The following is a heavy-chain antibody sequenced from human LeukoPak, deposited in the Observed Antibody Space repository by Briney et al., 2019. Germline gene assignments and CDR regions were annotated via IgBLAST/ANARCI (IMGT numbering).Heavy chain of an antibody. CDR2: SNDESII. V-gene: IGHV3-74*01. D-gene: IGHD7-27*01. CDR3: ARDVGT. Sequence: GGSLRLSCAASGFSFSSYWMHWVCQAPGKGPVWVFLSNDESIIIYADSVKGRFSISKDNAKNTLYLQMSSLRAEDTAVYYCARDVGTWGQGTLVTVSS. J-gene: IGHJ5*02. CDR1: GFSFSSYW.